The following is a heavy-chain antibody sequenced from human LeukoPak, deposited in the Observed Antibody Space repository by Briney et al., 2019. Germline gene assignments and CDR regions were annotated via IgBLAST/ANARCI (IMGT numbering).Heavy chain of an antibody. CDR3: ASISDYYDSSGYLDAFDI. Sequence: SETLSLTCTVSGGSISSYYWSWIRQPAGKGLEWIGRIYISGSTNYNPSLKSRVTMSVDTSKNQFSLKLSSVTAADTAVYYCASISDYYDSSGYLDAFDIWGQGTMVTVSS. J-gene: IGHJ3*02. V-gene: IGHV4-4*07. CDR2: IYISGST. D-gene: IGHD3-22*01. CDR1: GGSISSYY.